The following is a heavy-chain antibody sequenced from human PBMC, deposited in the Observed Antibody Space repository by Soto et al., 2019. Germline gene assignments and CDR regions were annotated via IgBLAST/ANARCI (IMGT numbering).Heavy chain of an antibody. D-gene: IGHD5-12*01. Sequence: QVQLVQSGAEVKKPGASVKVSCKASGYTFTSYGISWVRQAPGQGLEWMGWISAYNGNTNYAQKLQGRVTMTTDTSTSTAYMELRSLRSDDTAVYYCARVPLRGYSGYDYWYFDLWGRGTLVTVSS. CDR3: ARVPLRGYSGYDYWYFDL. CDR1: GYTFTSYG. J-gene: IGHJ2*01. V-gene: IGHV1-18*01. CDR2: ISAYNGNT.